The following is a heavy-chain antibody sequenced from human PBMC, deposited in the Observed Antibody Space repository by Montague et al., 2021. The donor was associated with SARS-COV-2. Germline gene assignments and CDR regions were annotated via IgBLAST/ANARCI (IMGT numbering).Heavy chain of an antibody. J-gene: IGHJ3*01. V-gene: IGHV4-59*08. CDR2: VYYNGDT. CDR3: ARGRAFDP. CDR1: GVSTASHY. Sequence: SETLSLTCTVSGVSTASHYWNWIRQSPGKRLEWIGYVYYNGDTKCNPSLQSRVTISIDTSENQFSLRLNSVTAADTAVYFCARGRAFDPWGQGRLVTVSS.